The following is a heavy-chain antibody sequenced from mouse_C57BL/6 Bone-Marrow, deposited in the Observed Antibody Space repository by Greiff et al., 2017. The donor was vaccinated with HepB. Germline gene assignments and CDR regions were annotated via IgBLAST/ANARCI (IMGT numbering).Heavy chain of an antibody. Sequence: EVQLQPSGPVLVKPGASVKMSCKASGYTFTDYYMNWVKQSHGKSLEWIGVINPYNGGTSYNQKFKGKATLTVDKSSSTAYMELNSLTSEDSAVYYCARDYDGEGYWGQGTSVTVSS. CDR3: ARDYDGEGY. V-gene: IGHV1-19*01. CDR2: INPYNGGT. D-gene: IGHD2-4*01. CDR1: GYTFTDYY. J-gene: IGHJ4*01.